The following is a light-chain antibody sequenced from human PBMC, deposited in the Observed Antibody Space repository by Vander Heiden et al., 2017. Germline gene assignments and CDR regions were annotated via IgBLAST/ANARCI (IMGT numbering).Light chain of an antibody. CDR1: NLGDKY. J-gene: IGLJ2*01. Sequence: SYALTQPPSVSVSPGQTASITCSGDNLGDKYACWYQHKPGQSPVLVIYQDRKRVSGMPERFSGSNSGNTATLTISGTQAMEEADYYCQAGDSSTDHVVFGGGTKLTVL. CDR3: QAGDSSTDHVV. V-gene: IGLV3-1*01. CDR2: QDR.